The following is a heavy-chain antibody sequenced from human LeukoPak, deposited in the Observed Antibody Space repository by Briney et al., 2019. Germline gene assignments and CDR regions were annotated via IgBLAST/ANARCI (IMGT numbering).Heavy chain of an antibody. CDR1: GGSISGYY. CDR3: ARDTLDYFDY. CDR2: IYYSGNT. J-gene: IGHJ4*02. V-gene: IGHV4-59*01. Sequence: SETLSITCTVSGGSISGYYWSWIRQPPGKGLEWIGFIYYSGNTNYNPSLKSRVIISVDTSKNQFSLKLSSVTAADTAVYYCARDTLDYFDYWGQGTLVTVSS.